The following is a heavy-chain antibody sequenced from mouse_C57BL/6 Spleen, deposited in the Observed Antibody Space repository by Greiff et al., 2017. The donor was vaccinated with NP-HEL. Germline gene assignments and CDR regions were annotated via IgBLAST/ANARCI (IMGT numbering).Heavy chain of an antibody. J-gene: IGHJ3*01. V-gene: IGHV14-4*01. CDR3: TTERYYAY. CDR1: GFNIKDAY. D-gene: IGHD2-14*01. Sequence: VQLKESGAELVRPGASVKLSCPASGFNIKDAYLHWVQQRPEQGLAWIGWIDPENGDTEYASKFQGKATITADTSSNTAYLQLSSLTSEDTAVYYCTTERYYAYWGQGTLVTVSA. CDR2: IDPENGDT.